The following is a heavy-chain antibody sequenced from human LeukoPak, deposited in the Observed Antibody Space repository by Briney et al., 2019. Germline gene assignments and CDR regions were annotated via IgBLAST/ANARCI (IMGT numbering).Heavy chain of an antibody. Sequence: QPGGSLRLSCAASGFAFSVYEMYWVRQAPGKGLEWVSYISSSGGTRYYADSVKGRFTISRDNAKNSLYLQMNSLRAEDTAVYYCATLTVASGFDYWGQGTLVTVSS. CDR3: ATLTVASGFDY. D-gene: IGHD5-12*01. CDR1: GFAFSVYE. CDR2: ISSSGGTR. V-gene: IGHV3-48*03. J-gene: IGHJ4*02.